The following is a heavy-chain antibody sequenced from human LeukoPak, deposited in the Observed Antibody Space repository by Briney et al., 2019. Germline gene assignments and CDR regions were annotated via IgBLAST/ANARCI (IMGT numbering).Heavy chain of an antibody. CDR2: ISDSGGST. V-gene: IGHV3-23*01. CDR1: GFTSSYFW. CDR3: AKGLGYRSYYFDY. J-gene: IGHJ4*02. D-gene: IGHD5-12*01. Sequence: GGSLRLSCAASGFTSSYFWLHWVRQAPGKGLEWVSGISDSGGSTYYADSVKGRFTISRDNSKNTLYLQMNSLRAEDTAVYYCAKGLGYRSYYFDYWGQGTLVTVSS.